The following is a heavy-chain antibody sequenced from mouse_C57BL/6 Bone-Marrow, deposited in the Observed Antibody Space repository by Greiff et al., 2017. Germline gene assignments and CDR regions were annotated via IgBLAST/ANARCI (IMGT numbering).Heavy chain of an antibody. V-gene: IGHV2-2*01. CDR3: ASIYYGYDDYAMDY. D-gene: IGHD2-2*01. J-gene: IGHJ4*01. CDR1: GFSLTSYG. CDR2: IWSGGST. Sequence: VHLVESGPGLVQPSQSLSITCTVSGFSLTSYGVHWVRQSPGKGLEWLGVIWSGGSTDYNAAFISRLSISKDNSKSQVFFKMNSLQADDTAIYYCASIYYGYDDYAMDYWGQGTSVTVSS.